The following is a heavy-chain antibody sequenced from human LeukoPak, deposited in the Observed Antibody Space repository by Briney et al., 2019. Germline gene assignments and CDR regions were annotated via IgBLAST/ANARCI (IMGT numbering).Heavy chain of an antibody. CDR2: ISNTGGST. CDR1: GFSFNTYA. D-gene: IGHD2-15*01. J-gene: IGHJ1*01. Sequence: PRGSLRLSCAASGFSFNTYAMSWVRQAPGKGLEWVSAISNTGGSTYYADSVKGRFTISRDKSKNTLSLQMNSLRAEDTAVYYCAQQVGYCSSGSCYFTYWGQGTLVTVSS. CDR3: AQQVGYCSSGSCYFTY. V-gene: IGHV3-23*01.